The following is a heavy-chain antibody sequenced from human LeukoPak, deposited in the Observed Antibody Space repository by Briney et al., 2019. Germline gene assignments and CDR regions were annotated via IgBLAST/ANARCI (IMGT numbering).Heavy chain of an antibody. J-gene: IGHJ5*02. Sequence: GGSLRLSCAASGFTFDDYAMHWVRQAPGKGLEWVSGISWNSGIIEYADSVKGRFTISRGNAKNSLYLQMNSLRAEDTAFYYCAKGQGSGSHYNWFDPWGQGTLVTVSS. CDR3: AKGQGSGSHYNWFDP. V-gene: IGHV3-9*01. CDR1: GFTFDDYA. CDR2: ISWNSGII. D-gene: IGHD1-26*01.